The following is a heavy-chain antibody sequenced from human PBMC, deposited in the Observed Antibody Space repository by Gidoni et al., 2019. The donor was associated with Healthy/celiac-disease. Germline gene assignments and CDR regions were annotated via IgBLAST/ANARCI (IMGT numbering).Heavy chain of an antibody. D-gene: IGHD3-22*01. CDR3: AHDNLRGTYYDSSGYCCHFDY. Sequence: QITLKESGPTLVKPTQTRTLTCTFSGFSLSTSGGGVGWIRQPPGKALEWLALIYWDDDKRYSPSLKSRLTITKDTSKNQVVLTMTNMDPVDTATYYCAHDNLRGTYYDSSGYCCHFDYWGQGTLVTVSS. CDR2: IYWDDDK. J-gene: IGHJ4*02. V-gene: IGHV2-5*02. CDR1: GFSLSTSGGG.